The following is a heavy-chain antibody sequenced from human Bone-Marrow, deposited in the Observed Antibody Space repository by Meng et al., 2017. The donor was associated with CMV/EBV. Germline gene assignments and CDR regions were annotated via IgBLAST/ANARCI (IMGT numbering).Heavy chain of an antibody. CDR3: ARGALDIVVVPAADLYYYYGMDV. V-gene: IGHV3-30*02. CDR1: GFTFSSYG. J-gene: IGHJ6*02. D-gene: IGHD2-2*03. CDR2: IRYDGSNK. Sequence: GESLKISCAASGFTFSSYGMHWVRQAPGKGLEWVAFIRYDGSNKYYADSVKGRFTISRDNSKNTLYLQMNSLRAEDTAVYYCARGALDIVVVPAADLYYYYGMDVWGQGTTVTGLL.